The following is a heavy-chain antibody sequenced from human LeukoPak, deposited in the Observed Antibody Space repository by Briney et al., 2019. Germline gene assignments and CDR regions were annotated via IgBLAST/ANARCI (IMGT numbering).Heavy chain of an antibody. CDR2: ISGSGDIT. CDR3: VKRSGSGWHYMDV. J-gene: IGHJ6*03. CDR1: GFTFSAYA. V-gene: IGHV3-23*01. Sequence: GGSLRLSCAASGFTFSAYAMTWVRQAPGKGLDWVSGISGSGDITEYAESVKGRFTISRDNFQNMLHLEMNSLRFEDTAKYYCVKRSGSGWHYMDVWGHGTTVIVSS. D-gene: IGHD6-19*01.